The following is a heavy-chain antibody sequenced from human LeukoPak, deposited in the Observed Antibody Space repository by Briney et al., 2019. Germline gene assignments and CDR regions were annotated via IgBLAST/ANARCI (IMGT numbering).Heavy chain of an antibody. CDR2: IYYSGST. V-gene: IGHV4-39*01. J-gene: IGHJ4*02. D-gene: IGHD3-9*01. CDR1: GGSISSSSCY. Sequence: SETLSLTCTVSGGSISSSSCYWGWIRQPPGKGLEWIGSIYYSGSTYYNPSLKSRVTISVDTSKNQFSLKLSSVTAADTAVYYCARHQGQRLRYFDWLPFDYWGQGTLVTVSS. CDR3: ARHQGQRLRYFDWLPFDY.